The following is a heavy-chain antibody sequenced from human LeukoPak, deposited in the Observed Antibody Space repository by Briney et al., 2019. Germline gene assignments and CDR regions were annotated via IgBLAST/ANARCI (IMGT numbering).Heavy chain of an antibody. V-gene: IGHV3-48*01. J-gene: IGHJ4*02. CDR3: AKEREWQQLVPDFDY. D-gene: IGHD6-13*01. CDR1: GFTFSSYS. Sequence: GGSLRLSCAASGFTFSSYSMNWVRQAPGKGLEWVSYISSSSSTIYYADSVKGRFTISRDNSKNTLYLQMNSLRAEDTAVYYCAKEREWQQLVPDFDYWGQGTLVTVSS. CDR2: ISSSSSTI.